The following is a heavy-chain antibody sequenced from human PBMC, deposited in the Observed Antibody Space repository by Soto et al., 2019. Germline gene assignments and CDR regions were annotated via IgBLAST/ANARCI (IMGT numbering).Heavy chain of an antibody. Sequence: QVQLQESGPGLVKPSQTLSLTCTVSGGSISSGGYYWSWIRQHPGKGLEWIGYIYYSGSTYYNPSLKSRGTISVDTSKNQFSLKLSSVTAADKAVYYCARGSTYYYDSSGDEPYYFDYWGQGTLVTVSS. D-gene: IGHD3-22*01. CDR2: IYYSGST. CDR3: ARGSTYYYDSSGDEPYYFDY. V-gene: IGHV4-31*03. CDR1: GGSISSGGYY. J-gene: IGHJ4*02.